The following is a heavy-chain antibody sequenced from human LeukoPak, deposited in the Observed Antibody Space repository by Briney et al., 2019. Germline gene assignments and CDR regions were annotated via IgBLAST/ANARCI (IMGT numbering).Heavy chain of an antibody. CDR1: GYTFTSYG. V-gene: IGHV1-18*01. Sequence: ASVKVSCKASGYTFTSYGISWVRQAPGQGLEWMGWISAYNGNTNYAQKLQGRVIMTTDTSTSTAYMELRSLRSDDTAVYYCARTPHYYESSGSYYFQGMDVWGQGTTVTVSS. J-gene: IGHJ6*02. D-gene: IGHD3-22*01. CDR3: ARTPHYYESSGSYYFQGMDV. CDR2: ISAYNGNT.